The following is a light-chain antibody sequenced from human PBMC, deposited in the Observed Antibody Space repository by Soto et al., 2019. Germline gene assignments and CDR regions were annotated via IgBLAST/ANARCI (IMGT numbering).Light chain of an antibody. CDR2: EVS. V-gene: IGLV2-23*02. CDR1: SSDVGSYNL. J-gene: IGLJ1*01. CDR3: CSYAGSSTYV. Sequence: QSVLTQPASVSGSPGQXITISCTGTSSDVGSYNLVSWYQQHPGKAPKLMIYEVSKRPSGVSNRFSGSKSGNTASLTISGLQAEDEADYYCCSYAGSSTYVFGTGTKVTVL.